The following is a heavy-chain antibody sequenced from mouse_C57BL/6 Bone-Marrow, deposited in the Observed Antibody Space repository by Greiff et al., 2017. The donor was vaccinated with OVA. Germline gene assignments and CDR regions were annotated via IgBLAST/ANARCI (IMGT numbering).Heavy chain of an antibody. CDR1: GFTFRSYG. CDR3: ARHTWDGY. J-gene: IGHJ2*01. D-gene: IGHD4-1*01. Sequence: EVQRVESGGDLVKPGGSLKLSCAASGFTFRSYGMSWVRQTPDKRLEWVATISSGGGYPYYPDSVKGRFTISRDNAKNTLYLQMSSLKSEDTAMYYCARHTWDGYWGQGTTLTVSA. CDR2: ISSGGGYP. V-gene: IGHV5-6*01.